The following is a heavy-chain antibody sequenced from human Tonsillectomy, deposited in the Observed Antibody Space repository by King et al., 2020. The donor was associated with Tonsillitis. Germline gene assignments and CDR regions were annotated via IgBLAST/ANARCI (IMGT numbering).Heavy chain of an antibody. Sequence: QLQESGPGLXKPXETLSLTCAVSGYSISSGYYWGWIRQPPGKGXXWXGXXXXSGXXYXTPSLKXRVTISVDXXKNQFSLKXXSVTAADTAVYYCARGRIVGATGAGLFDYWGQGTLVTVFS. CDR3: ARGRIVGATGAGLFDY. J-gene: IGHJ4*02. CDR1: GYSISSGYY. V-gene: IGHV4-38-2*01. CDR2: XXXSGXX. D-gene: IGHD1-26*01.